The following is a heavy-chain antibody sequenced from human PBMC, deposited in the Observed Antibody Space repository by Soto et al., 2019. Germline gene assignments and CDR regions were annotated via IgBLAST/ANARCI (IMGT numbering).Heavy chain of an antibody. CDR2: MNPNSGNT. D-gene: IGHD1-26*01. Sequence: QVQLVQSGAEVKKPGASVKVSCKASGYTFTSYDINWVRQATGQGLEWMGWMNPNSGNTGYAQKFQGRVTMTRNTSISTAYMGLSSLRSEATAAHYCARVYRGSYWARGYWGQGTLVTVSS. V-gene: IGHV1-8*01. J-gene: IGHJ4*02. CDR1: GYTFTSYD. CDR3: ARVYRGSYWARGY.